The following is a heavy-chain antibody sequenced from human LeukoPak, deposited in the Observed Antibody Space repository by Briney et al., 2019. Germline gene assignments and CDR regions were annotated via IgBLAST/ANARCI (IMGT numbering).Heavy chain of an antibody. Sequence: GGSLRLSCAASGFTFSSYAMSWVRQAPGKGLEWVSAISGSAGSTFYADSVKGRFTISRDNSKNTLYLQMNSLRAEDTAVYFCAVDYDVLTGYYTDLGYWGQGTLVTVSS. J-gene: IGHJ4*02. D-gene: IGHD3-9*01. V-gene: IGHV3-23*01. CDR3: AVDYDVLTGYYTDLGY. CDR2: ISGSAGST. CDR1: GFTFSSYA.